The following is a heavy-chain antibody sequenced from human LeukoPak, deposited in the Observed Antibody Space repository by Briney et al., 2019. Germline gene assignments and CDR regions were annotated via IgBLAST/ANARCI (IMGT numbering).Heavy chain of an antibody. V-gene: IGHV3-23*01. Sequence: PGGSLRLSCATSGFTFSNYAMSWVRQAPGKGLEWVSAISGGGGTTYYADSVKGRFTISRDSSTNTLYLQMNSLRAEDTAVYYCAKKVGTTYYHFDYWGQGTLVTVSP. CDR2: ISGGGGTT. CDR1: GFTFSNYA. D-gene: IGHD1-26*01. CDR3: AKKVGTTYYHFDY. J-gene: IGHJ4*02.